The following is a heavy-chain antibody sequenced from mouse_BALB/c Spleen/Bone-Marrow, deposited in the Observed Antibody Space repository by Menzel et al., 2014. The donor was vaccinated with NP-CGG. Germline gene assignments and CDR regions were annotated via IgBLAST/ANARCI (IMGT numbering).Heavy chain of an antibody. CDR1: GFTFSSYI. CDR3: ARQGVYYGKTYYAMDY. CDR2: ISNGGGRT. J-gene: IGHJ4*01. D-gene: IGHD2-1*01. V-gene: IGHV5-12-2*01. Sequence: EVKLVESGGGLVQPGGSLKISCAASGFTFSSYIMSWVRQTPEKRLEWVAYISNGGGRTYYPDTVKGRFTISRDNAKNTLYLQMTSLKSEDTAMYYCARQGVYYGKTYYAMDYWVKEPQSPSPQ.